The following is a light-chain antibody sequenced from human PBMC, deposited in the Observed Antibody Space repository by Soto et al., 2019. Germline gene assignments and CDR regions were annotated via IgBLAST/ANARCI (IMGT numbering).Light chain of an antibody. Sequence: DIQMTHSPPSLSASVGARVTITCRATQSISNYLNWYQQKPGKAPKLLIYGASSLASGVPSRFSGSGSGTDVTLTIASLQPEDFGTYYCQQSYSTPYTFGQGTILEIK. V-gene: IGKV1-39*01. J-gene: IGKJ2*01. CDR1: QSISNY. CDR2: GAS. CDR3: QQSYSTPYT.